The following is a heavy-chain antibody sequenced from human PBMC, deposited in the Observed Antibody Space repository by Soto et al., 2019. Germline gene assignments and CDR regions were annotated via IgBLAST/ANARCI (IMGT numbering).Heavy chain of an antibody. CDR3: ARECPYYQRSHSYFHD. CDR1: GDSVSGNSAA. J-gene: IGHJ4*02. CDR2: TYYRSKWYN. V-gene: IGHV6-1*01. Sequence: QTLSLTCAISGDSVSGNSAAWNWIRQSPSRGLEWLGRTYYRSKWYNDYAVSVKSRITVTPDTSKNQFSLHLNSVTPEDTAVYYCARECPYYQRSHSYFHDRGPAALVTV. D-gene: IGHD3-16*01.